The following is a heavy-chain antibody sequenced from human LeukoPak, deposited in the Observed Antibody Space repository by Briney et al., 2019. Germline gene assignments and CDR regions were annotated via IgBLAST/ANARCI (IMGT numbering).Heavy chain of an antibody. V-gene: IGHV4-59*02. D-gene: IGHD3-22*01. CDR1: GGSVSNYY. CDR3: ARDQYYYDSSGYLFDY. Sequence: PSETLSLTCTVSGGSVSNYYWSWIRQSPGKGLEWIGYIYDSGSTNYNPSLKSRVTMSVDTSKNQFSLKLSSVTAADTAVYYCARDQYYYDSSGYLFDYWGQGTLVTVSS. J-gene: IGHJ4*02. CDR2: IYDSGST.